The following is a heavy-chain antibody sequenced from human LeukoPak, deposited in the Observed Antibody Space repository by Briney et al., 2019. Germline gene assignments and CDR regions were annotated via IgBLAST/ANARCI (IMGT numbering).Heavy chain of an antibody. V-gene: IGHV4-59*01. CDR3: AREMATSFDY. Sequence: PSETLSLTCTVSGGSISSYYWSWIRQPPGKGPEWIGYIYYSGSTNYNPSLKSRVTISVDTSKNQFSLKLSSVTAADTAVYYCAREMATSFDYWGQGTLVTVSS. J-gene: IGHJ4*02. CDR1: GGSISSYY. CDR2: IYYSGST. D-gene: IGHD5-24*01.